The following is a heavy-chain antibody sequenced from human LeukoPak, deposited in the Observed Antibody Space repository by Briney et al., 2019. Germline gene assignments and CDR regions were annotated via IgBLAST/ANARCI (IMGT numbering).Heavy chain of an antibody. V-gene: IGHV3-53*01. Sequence: GSLRLSCAASGFTVSSNYMSWVRQAPGKGLEWVSVIYSGGSTYYADSVKGRFTISRDNSKNTLRLQMNSLRAEDTAVYYCARVKFGGDDSSGYYYYYYYMDVWGKGTTVTVS. D-gene: IGHD3-22*01. J-gene: IGHJ6*03. CDR3: ARVKFGGDDSSGYYYYYYYMDV. CDR1: GFTVSSNY. CDR2: IYSGGST.